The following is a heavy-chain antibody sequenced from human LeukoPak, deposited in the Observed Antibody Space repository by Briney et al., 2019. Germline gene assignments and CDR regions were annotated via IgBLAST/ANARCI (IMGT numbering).Heavy chain of an antibody. D-gene: IGHD4/OR15-4a*01. J-gene: IGHJ6*03. Sequence: GGSLRLSCAASGPTFSSYWMHWVRQAPGKGLVRVSRINSDGSTTTYADSVKGRFTISRDNAKNTLYLQMNSLRAEDTAVYYCARDRRLWNMDVWGTGTTVTISS. CDR2: INSDGSTT. CDR3: ARDRRLWNMDV. V-gene: IGHV3-74*01. CDR1: GPTFSSYW.